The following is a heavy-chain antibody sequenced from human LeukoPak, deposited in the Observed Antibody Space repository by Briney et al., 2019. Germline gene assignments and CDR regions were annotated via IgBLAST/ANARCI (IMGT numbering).Heavy chain of an antibody. CDR3: ARGGPELRAFDI. Sequence: SVKVSCKASGGTFSSYAISWVRQAPGQGLEWMGRIIPILGIANSAQKFQGRVTITADKSTSTAYMELSSLRSEDTAVYYCARGGPELRAFDIWGQGTMVTVSS. CDR2: IIPILGIA. J-gene: IGHJ3*02. D-gene: IGHD3-10*01. V-gene: IGHV1-69*04. CDR1: GGTFSSYA.